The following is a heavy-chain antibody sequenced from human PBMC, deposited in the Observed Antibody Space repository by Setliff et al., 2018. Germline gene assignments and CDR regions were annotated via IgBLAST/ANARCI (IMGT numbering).Heavy chain of an antibody. CDR2: IYHDGNT. Sequence: SETLSLTCAVSGVSVNSLTWWSWVRQSPGKGLEWIGHIYHDGNTKSYPSVHFNQSLKSRVTMSVDKSKNHFSLELTSVTAADTAVYYCPRGGGGYHAASWGQGILVTVSS. D-gene: IGHD2-2*01. CDR3: PRGGGGYHAAS. J-gene: IGHJ5*02. V-gene: IGHV4-4*02. CDR1: GVSVNSLTW.